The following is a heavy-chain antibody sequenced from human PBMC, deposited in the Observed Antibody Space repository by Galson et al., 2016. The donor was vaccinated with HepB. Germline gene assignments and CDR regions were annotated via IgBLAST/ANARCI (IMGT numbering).Heavy chain of an antibody. D-gene: IGHD2-15*01. CDR2: ISYDETNK. CDR3: ARDGGVKHCSGGTCRYTYSYFGMDV. V-gene: IGHV3-30-3*01. CDR1: GFVFSTYA. J-gene: IGHJ6*02. Sequence: SLRLSCAASGFVFSTYAMHWVRQAPGKGLQWVAVISYDETNKYYADSVKDRFTISRDNSKNTLYLQMNSLRPEDTAVYCCARDGGVKHCSGGTCRYTYSYFGMDVWGQGTTVTVSS.